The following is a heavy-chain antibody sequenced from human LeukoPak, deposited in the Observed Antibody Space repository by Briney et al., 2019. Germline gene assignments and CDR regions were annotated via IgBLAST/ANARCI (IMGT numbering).Heavy chain of an antibody. CDR3: ARGRYSYGYRNWFDP. CDR1: GGSISNYY. J-gene: IGHJ5*02. V-gene: IGHV4-59*12. D-gene: IGHD5-18*01. CDR2: IYYSGST. Sequence: SETLSLTCAVSGGSISNYYWSWIRQPPGKGLEWIGYIYYSGSTNYNPSLKSRVTISVDTSKNQFSLKLSSVTAADTAVYYCARGRYSYGYRNWFDPWGQGTLVTVSS.